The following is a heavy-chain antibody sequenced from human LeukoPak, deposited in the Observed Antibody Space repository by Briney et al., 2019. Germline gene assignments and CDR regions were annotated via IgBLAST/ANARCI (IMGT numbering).Heavy chain of an antibody. CDR3: ARKHSSGYYPDY. V-gene: IGHV3-33*01. CDR1: GFTFSSYV. D-gene: IGHD3-22*01. CDR2: IWYDGSNK. Sequence: GGSLRLSCAASGFTFSSYVMHWVRQAPGKGLEWVAVIWYDGSNKYYADSVKGRFTISRDNSKNTLYLQMNSLRAEDTAVYYCARKHSSGYYPDYWGQGTLVTVSS. J-gene: IGHJ4*02.